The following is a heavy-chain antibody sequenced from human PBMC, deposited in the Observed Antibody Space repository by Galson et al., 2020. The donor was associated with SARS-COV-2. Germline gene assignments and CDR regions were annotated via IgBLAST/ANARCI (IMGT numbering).Heavy chain of an antibody. V-gene: IGHV3-9*01. CDR1: GFAFEDYG. CDR3: VKVAAGRRSFYFDK. CDR2: ISWSSNTI. J-gene: IGHJ4*02. Sequence: GGSLRLSCAASGFAFEDYGMHWVRQAPGRGLEWVSGISWSSNTITYADSVKGRFTISRDNAKNTLYLQMNRLRAEDTAVYHCVKVAAGRRSFYFDKWGRGTRVTASP. D-gene: IGHD6-13*01.